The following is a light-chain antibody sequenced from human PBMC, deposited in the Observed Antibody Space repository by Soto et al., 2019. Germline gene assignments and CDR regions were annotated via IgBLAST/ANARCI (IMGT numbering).Light chain of an antibody. CDR1: QSVSNN. CDR2: GAS. J-gene: IGKJ4*01. CDR3: HQYNNWPLT. Sequence: ETVMTQSPATLSVSPGERVTLSCRASQSVSNNLAWYQQKPGQTPRLLIYGASTSATGIPSRFSGSGSGTDFTLTISSLQSEDFAVYYCHQYNNWPLTFGGGSKVEIK. V-gene: IGKV3-15*01.